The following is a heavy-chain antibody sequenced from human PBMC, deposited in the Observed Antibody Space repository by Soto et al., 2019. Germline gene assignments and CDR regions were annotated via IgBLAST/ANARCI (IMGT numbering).Heavy chain of an antibody. D-gene: IGHD3-10*01. CDR2: INHSGST. CDR3: ARADLRYYYGSGTYR. V-gene: IGHV4-34*01. Sequence: SETLSLTCAVYGGSFSGSYWSWIRQPPGKGLEWIREINHSGSTNYNPSLKSRVTISVDTSKNQFSLKLNSVTAADTAVYYCARADLRYYYGSGTYRWGQGTLVTVSS. CDR1: GGSFSGSY. J-gene: IGHJ4*02.